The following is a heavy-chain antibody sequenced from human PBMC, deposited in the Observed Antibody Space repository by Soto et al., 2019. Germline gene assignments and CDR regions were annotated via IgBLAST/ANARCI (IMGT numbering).Heavy chain of an antibody. CDR2: INPSGGST. V-gene: IGHV1-46*01. CDR3: ARGPAIWFGELLVPGYYYGMDV. Sequence: GASVKVSCKASGYTFTSYYMHWVRQAPGQGLEWMGIINPSGGSTSYAQKFQGRVTMTRDTSTSTVYMELSSLRSEDTAVYYCARGPAIWFGELLVPGYYYGMDVWGQGTTVTVSS. CDR1: GYTFTSYY. D-gene: IGHD3-10*01. J-gene: IGHJ6*02.